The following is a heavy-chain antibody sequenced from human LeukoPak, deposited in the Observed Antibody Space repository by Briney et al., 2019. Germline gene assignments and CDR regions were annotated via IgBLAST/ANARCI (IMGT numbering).Heavy chain of an antibody. CDR1: GFTFSSYA. D-gene: IGHD2-15*01. CDR2: ISGSGGST. CDR3: AKTPDIVVVVAATLFDY. Sequence: PGGSLRLSCAASGFTFSSYAMSWVRQAPGKGLEWVSAISGSGGSTYYADSVKGRFTISRDNSKNTLYLQMNSLRAEDTAVYYCAKTPDIVVVVAATLFDYWGQGTLVAVSS. V-gene: IGHV3-23*01. J-gene: IGHJ4*02.